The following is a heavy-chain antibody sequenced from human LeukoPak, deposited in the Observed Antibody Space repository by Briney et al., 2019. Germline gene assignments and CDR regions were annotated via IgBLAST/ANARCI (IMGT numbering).Heavy chain of an antibody. D-gene: IGHD5-18*01. Sequence: GGSLRLSCAASGFTFSSYAMSWVRQALGKGLEWVSAISGSGGSTYYADSVKGRFTISRDNSKNTLYLQMNSLRAEDTAVYCCAGGYSYGGVYYYYGMDVWGQGTTVTVSS. CDR2: ISGSGGST. J-gene: IGHJ6*02. CDR1: GFTFSSYA. CDR3: AGGYSYGGVYYYYGMDV. V-gene: IGHV3-23*01.